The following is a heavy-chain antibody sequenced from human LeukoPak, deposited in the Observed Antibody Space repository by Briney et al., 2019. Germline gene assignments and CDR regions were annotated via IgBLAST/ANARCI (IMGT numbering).Heavy chain of an antibody. V-gene: IGHV4-38-2*01. D-gene: IGHD6-19*01. CDR1: GCSISSGYY. J-gene: IGHJ4*02. CDR3: ARKLAVAGHTIHY. Sequence: KTSETLSLTCAVSGCSISSGYYWGWIRQPPGKGLEWIATIYYDGSTYYNPSLKSRVTISVDTSKNQFSLKLSSVTAADTAVYYCARKLAVAGHTIHYWGQGTLVTVSS. CDR2: IYYDGST.